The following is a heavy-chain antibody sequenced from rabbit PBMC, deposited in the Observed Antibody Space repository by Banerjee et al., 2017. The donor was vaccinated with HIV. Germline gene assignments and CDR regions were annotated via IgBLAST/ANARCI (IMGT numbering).Heavy chain of an antibody. D-gene: IGHD4-1*01. V-gene: IGHV1S45*01. CDR1: GFSFSSSYW. J-gene: IGHJ4*01. CDR3: ARDLAGVIGWNFNL. CDR2: IYAGSSGNT. Sequence: SGGGLVTPEGSLTLTCTASGFSFSSSYWISWVRQAPGKGLEWLGCIYAGSSGNTYFASWATGRFTISKTSSTTVTLQMTSLTAADTATYRCARDLAGVIGWNFNLWGPGTLVTVS.